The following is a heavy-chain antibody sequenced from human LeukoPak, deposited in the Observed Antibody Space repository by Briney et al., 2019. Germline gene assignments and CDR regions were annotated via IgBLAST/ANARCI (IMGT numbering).Heavy chain of an antibody. CDR3: AKGTMDGGQYYYDSS. V-gene: IGHV3-23*01. J-gene: IGHJ4*02. D-gene: IGHD3-22*01. CDR2: ISSGGGTT. Sequence: SGGSPRLSCAASGFTFSSYAMSWVRQAPGKGLEWVSAISSGGGTTYYADSVKGRFTISRDNSKNTLYLQMNSLRAEDTAVYYCAKGTMDGGQYYYDSSGGQGTLVTVSS. CDR1: GFTFSSYA.